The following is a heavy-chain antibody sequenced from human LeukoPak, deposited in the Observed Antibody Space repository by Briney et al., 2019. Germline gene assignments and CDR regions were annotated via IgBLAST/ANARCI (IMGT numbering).Heavy chain of an antibody. CDR1: GYTFISYG. CDR2: ISANTGNT. CDR3: ARARTGYCSGGSCQNWFDP. V-gene: IGHV1-18*01. Sequence: ASVKVSCKASGYTFISYGISWVRQAPGQGLEWMGWISANTGNTNYAQKLQGRVTITRDTSASTAYMELSSLRSEDTAVYYCARARTGYCSGGSCQNWFDPWGQGTLVTVSS. J-gene: IGHJ5*02. D-gene: IGHD2-15*01.